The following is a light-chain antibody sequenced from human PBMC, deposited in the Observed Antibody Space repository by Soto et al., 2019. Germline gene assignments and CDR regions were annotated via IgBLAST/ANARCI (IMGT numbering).Light chain of an antibody. J-gene: IGKJ5*01. CDR2: DAS. CDR1: QSVSSY. CDR3: QQYDNSPIT. V-gene: IGKV3-11*01. Sequence: ELGLTQSAATLSLSPGERATLSCRASQSVSSYLAWYQQKPGQAPRLLIYDASNRATGIPARFSGSGYGTDFNLTISSLETEDFAVYYCQQYDNSPITFGQGTRLEIK.